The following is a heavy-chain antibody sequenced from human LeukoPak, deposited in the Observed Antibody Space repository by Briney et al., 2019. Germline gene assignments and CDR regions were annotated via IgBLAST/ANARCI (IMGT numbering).Heavy chain of an antibody. V-gene: IGHV3-7*01. D-gene: IGHD2-21*01. CDR2: IKQDGSEK. J-gene: IGHJ6*02. Sequence: PGGSLRLSCAASGFTFSTCSMKWVRQAPGKGLEWVANIKQDGSEKDYVDSVKGRFTISRDNPRNSLYLQMNSLRAEDTAVYYCARYCGGDCYGMDVWGQGTTVTVSS. CDR1: GFTFSTCS. CDR3: ARYCGGDCYGMDV.